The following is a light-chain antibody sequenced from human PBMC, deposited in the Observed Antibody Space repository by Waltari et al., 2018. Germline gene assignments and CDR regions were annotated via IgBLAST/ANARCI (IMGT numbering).Light chain of an antibody. V-gene: IGKV3-20*01. Sequence: IVLTQSPGTLSLSPGERVTLPCRASQIIPARWLTWYHQKPGQAPRLLIYGASIRATGIPDRFSGSGSGTDFTLTISRLEPEDSAIYCCQQYDGSVVTFGGGTKVEIK. J-gene: IGKJ4*01. CDR2: GAS. CDR1: QIIPARW. CDR3: QQYDGSVVT.